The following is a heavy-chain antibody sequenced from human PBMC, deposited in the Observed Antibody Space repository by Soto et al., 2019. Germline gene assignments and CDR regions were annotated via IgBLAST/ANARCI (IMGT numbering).Heavy chain of an antibody. J-gene: IGHJ4*02. Sequence: GGSLRLSCAASGFTFSKHWMHWVRQAPGKGLVWVSHIKTDGSFTRDADSVKGRFTISRDNARNTLYLQMNSLRAEDTAVYYCARDNNWSLDYWGQGTLVTVSS. CDR3: ARDNNWSLDY. D-gene: IGHD1-1*01. CDR2: IKTDGSFT. CDR1: GFTFSKHW. V-gene: IGHV3-74*01.